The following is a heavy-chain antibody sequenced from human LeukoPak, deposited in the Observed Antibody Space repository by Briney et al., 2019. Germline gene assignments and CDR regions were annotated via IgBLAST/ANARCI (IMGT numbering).Heavy chain of an antibody. CDR2: IYYNGAT. CDR1: GGSISTYY. Sequence: KPSETLSLTCTVSGGSISTYYWSWIRQPPGKGLEWIGYIYYNGATDYNPSLKSRVTISVDTSKNEFSLKLSSVTAADTALYYCARRTVTNGWFRIDYWGQGSLVIVSS. CDR3: ARRTVTNGWFRIDY. D-gene: IGHD6-19*01. V-gene: IGHV4-59*08. J-gene: IGHJ4*02.